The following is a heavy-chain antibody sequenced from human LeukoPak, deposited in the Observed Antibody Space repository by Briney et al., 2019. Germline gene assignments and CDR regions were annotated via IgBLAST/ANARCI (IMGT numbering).Heavy chain of an antibody. CDR2: IYYSGST. CDR1: GGSISSSSYY. Sequence: PSETLSLTCTVSGGSISSSSYYWGWIRQPPGKGLGWIGSIYYSGSTYYNPSLKSRVTISVDTSKNQFSLKLSSVTAADTAVYYCASSPGVAGTIWGQGTLVTVSS. D-gene: IGHD6-19*01. V-gene: IGHV4-39*01. CDR3: ASSPGVAGTI. J-gene: IGHJ4*02.